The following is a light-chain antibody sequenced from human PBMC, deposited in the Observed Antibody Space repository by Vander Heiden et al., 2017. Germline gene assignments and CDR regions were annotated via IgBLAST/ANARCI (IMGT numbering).Light chain of an antibody. Sequence: DIHITQSPSTLSASVGDRVPSTCRASQNIGTWVAWYQQKSGKAPKVLIYQASTLESGVPSRFNGSGSGTEFTLTIDSLQPDDFAIYYCQQYDSYFRTFGQGTKVDIK. CDR3: QQYDSYFRT. CDR2: QAS. J-gene: IGKJ1*01. V-gene: IGKV1-5*03. CDR1: QNIGTW.